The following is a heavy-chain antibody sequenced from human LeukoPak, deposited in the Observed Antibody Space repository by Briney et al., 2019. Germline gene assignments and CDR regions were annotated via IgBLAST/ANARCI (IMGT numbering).Heavy chain of an antibody. CDR1: GFTFSSYA. CDR2: ISGSGGST. CDR3: AKDLCYSGSCSLGDY. J-gene: IGHJ4*02. D-gene: IGHD1-26*01. V-gene: IGHV3-23*01. Sequence: PRGSLRLSCAASGFTFSSYAMSWVRQAPGKGLEWVSAISGSGGSTYYADSVKGRFTISRDNSKNTLYLQMNSLRAEDTAVYYCAKDLCYSGSCSLGDYWGQGTLVTVSS.